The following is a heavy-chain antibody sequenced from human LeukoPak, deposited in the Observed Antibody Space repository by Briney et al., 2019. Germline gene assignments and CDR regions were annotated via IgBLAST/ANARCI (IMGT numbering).Heavy chain of an antibody. CDR2: MNERGIP. Sequence: SETLSLTCSVSGHSISSGYNGGGSRQPPGKGGGGIGTMNERGIPYYYPSLKTRLTMSGDTSKTHSSLKLSSVIAADAAVYYCARHRGDNSNPRYYFYYIDVWGKGTTVTVSS. V-gene: IGHV4-38-2*01. CDR1: GHSISSGYN. D-gene: IGHD4-11*01. J-gene: IGHJ6*03. CDR3: ARHRGDNSNPRYYFYYIDV.